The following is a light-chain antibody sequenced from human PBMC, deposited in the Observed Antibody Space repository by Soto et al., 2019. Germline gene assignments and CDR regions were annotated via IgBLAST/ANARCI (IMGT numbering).Light chain of an antibody. J-gene: IGLJ3*02. V-gene: IGLV1-40*01. CDR1: GSNIGAGYD. CDR3: QSYANRLSAWRV. CDR2: GNS. Sequence: QSVLTQPPSVSGAPGQRVTISCTGSGSNIGAGYDVHWYQQLPGTAPKLLIYGNSNRPSGVPDRFSGSKSGTSASLAITGLQAEHEADYYRQSYANRLSAWRVFGGGTKLTVL.